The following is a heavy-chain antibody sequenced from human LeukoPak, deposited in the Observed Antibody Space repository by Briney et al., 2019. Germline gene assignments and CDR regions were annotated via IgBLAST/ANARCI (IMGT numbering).Heavy chain of an antibody. CDR2: FDPEDGET. J-gene: IGHJ6*03. V-gene: IGHV1-24*01. CDR3: ATNPRRQQLVAVGYYYYYMDV. Sequence: ASVKVSCKVSGYTLTELSMHWVRQAPGKGLEWMGGFDPEDGETIYAQKFQGRVTMTEDTSTDTAYMELSSLRSEDTAVYYCATNPRRQQLVAVGYYYYYMDVWGKGTTVTVSS. CDR1: GYTLTELS. D-gene: IGHD6-13*01.